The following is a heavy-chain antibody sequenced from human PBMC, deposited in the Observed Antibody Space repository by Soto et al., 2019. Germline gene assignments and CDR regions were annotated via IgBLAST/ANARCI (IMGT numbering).Heavy chain of an antibody. V-gene: IGHV3-23*01. CDR2: IGGRGNSA. Sequence: GGSLRLSCAASGFIFTNYAMNWVRQAPGKGLEWVSVIGGRGNSAYYADSVQGRFTISRDNSKNTLSLQMSSLTADDTAIYYCVREGRGSSDFWGRGTMGTVS. CDR3: VREGRGSSDF. J-gene: IGHJ3*01. D-gene: IGHD5-12*01. CDR1: GFIFTNYA.